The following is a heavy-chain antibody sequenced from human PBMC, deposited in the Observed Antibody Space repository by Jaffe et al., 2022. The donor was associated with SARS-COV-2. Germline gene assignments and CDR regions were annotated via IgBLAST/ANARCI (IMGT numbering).Heavy chain of an antibody. V-gene: IGHV3-30*18. J-gene: IGHJ4*02. CDR3: AKVGVATSLFDY. D-gene: IGHD2-2*01. CDR2: ISYDGSNK. Sequence: QVQLVESGGGVVQPGRSLRLSCAASGFTFSSYGMHWVRQAPGKGLEWVAVISYDGSNKYYADSVKGRFTISRDNSKNTLYLQMNSLRAEDTAVYYCAKVGVATSLFDYWGQGTLVTVSS. CDR1: GFTFSSYG.